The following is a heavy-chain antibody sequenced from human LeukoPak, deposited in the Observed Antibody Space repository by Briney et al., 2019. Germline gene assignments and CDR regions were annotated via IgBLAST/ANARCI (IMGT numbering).Heavy chain of an antibody. CDR3: ARHNTAMYPYYFDY. CDR1: GGSISSYY. D-gene: IGHD5-18*01. Sequence: SETLSLICTVSGGSISSYYWSWIRQPPGKGLEWIGYIYYSGSTNYNPSLKSRVTISVDTSKNQFSLKLSSVTAADTAVYYCARHNTAMYPYYFDYWGQGTLVTVSS. V-gene: IGHV4-59*08. CDR2: IYYSGST. J-gene: IGHJ4*02.